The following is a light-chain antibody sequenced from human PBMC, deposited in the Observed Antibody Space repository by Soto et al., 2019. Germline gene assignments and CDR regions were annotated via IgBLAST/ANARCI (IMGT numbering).Light chain of an antibody. J-gene: IGKJ5*01. CDR1: QSISYN. Sequence: EIVMTQSPATLSVSPGERATLSCRASQSISYNLAWYQQKPGQAPRVLIYSASNRATGIPDRFSGSGSGTEFTLTISRLQSEDFAVYYCQKYNNWPPITFGQGTRLEI. CDR2: SAS. CDR3: QKYNNWPPIT. V-gene: IGKV3-15*01.